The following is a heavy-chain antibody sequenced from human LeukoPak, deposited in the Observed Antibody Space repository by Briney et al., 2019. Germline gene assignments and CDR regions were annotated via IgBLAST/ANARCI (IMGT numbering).Heavy chain of an antibody. D-gene: IGHD5-12*01. J-gene: IGHJ5*02. CDR3: ARDRGRGYSGYDLSWFDP. CDR1: GGSISSYY. V-gene: IGHV4-59*01. CDR2: IYYSGST. Sequence: SETLSLTCTVSGGSISSYYWSWIRQPPGKGLEWIGYIYYSGSTNYNPSLKSRVTISVGTSKNQFSLKLSSVTAADTAVYYCARDRGRGYSGYDLSWFDPWGQGTLVTVSS.